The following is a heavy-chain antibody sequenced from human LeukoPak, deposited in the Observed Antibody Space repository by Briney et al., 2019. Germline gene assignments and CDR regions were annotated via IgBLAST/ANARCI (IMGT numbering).Heavy chain of an antibody. CDR3: ASMPHSSGWYVDY. J-gene: IGHJ4*02. CDR1: GYTFTGYY. V-gene: IGHV1-2*02. Sequence: ASVTVSCKASGYTFTGYYMHWVRQAPGQGLEWMGWINPNSGGTNYAQKFQGRVTMTRDTSISTAYMELSRLRSDDTAVYYCASMPHSSGWYVDYWGQGTLVTVSS. CDR2: INPNSGGT. D-gene: IGHD6-19*01.